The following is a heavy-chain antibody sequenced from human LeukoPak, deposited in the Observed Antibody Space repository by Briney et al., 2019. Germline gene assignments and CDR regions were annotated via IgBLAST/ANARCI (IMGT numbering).Heavy chain of an antibody. CDR1: GGSVRSDISH. V-gene: IGHV4-61*01. CDR3: ARNRGWYITDV. J-gene: IGHJ6*02. CDR2: VHYSGSA. D-gene: IGHD6-19*01. Sequence: SETLSLTCGVSGGSVRSDISHRSWIRQPPGKGLEWIDYVHYSGSANYNPSLESRVTMSLDNSKNQFSLDLTSVTAADTAVYYCARNRGWYITDVWGQGAAVTVSS.